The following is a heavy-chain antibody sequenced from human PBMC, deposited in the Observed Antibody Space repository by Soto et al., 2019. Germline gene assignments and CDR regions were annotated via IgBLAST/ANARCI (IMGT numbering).Heavy chain of an antibody. CDR2: INLDGSEK. J-gene: IGHJ4*02. CDR1: GFTFSSFW. Sequence: GSLRLSCAASGFTFSSFWMDWVRQAPGKGLEWVANINLDGSEKHYVDSVKGRFTISRDNAKNSVYLQMSSLTAEDSALYYCSASLVYWGRGVRVTVSS. CDR3: SASLVY. V-gene: IGHV3-7*01.